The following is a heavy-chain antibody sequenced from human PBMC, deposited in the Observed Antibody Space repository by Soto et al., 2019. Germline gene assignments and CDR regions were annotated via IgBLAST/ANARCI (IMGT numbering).Heavy chain of an antibody. J-gene: IGHJ6*02. CDR2: FDPEDGET. V-gene: IGHV1-24*01. CDR3: ATPTGAYYYGMDV. Sequence: ASVKVSCKASGGTFSSYAISWVRQAPGKGLEWMGGFDPEDGETIYAQKFQGRVTMTEDTSTDTAYMELSSLRSEDTAVYYCATPTGAYYYGMDVWGQGTTVTVSS. CDR1: GGTFSSYA. D-gene: IGHD7-27*01.